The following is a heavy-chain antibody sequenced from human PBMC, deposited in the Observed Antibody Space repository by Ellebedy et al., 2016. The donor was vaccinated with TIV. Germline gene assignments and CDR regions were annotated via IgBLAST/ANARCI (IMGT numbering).Heavy chain of an antibody. Sequence: GESLKISCAASGFTFSSYAMSWVRQAPGKGLEWVSTISSTGSRTYYADSVEGRFIISRDNSKKTLYLQMSSLNAEDTAVYYCAKGGVPVAGKRGPLDVWGQGTMVTVSS. CDR1: GFTFSSYA. J-gene: IGHJ3*01. D-gene: IGHD6-19*01. V-gene: IGHV3-23*01. CDR2: ISSTGSRT. CDR3: AKGGVPVAGKRGPLDV.